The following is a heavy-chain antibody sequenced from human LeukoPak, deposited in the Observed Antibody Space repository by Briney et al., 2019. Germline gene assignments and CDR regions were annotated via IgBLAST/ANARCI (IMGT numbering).Heavy chain of an antibody. Sequence: GGYLRLSCAASGFSVSSNYMTWVRQAPGKGLEWVSVIYSGGSTYYADSVKGRFTISRDNSKNTLYLQMNSLRAEDTAVYFCVATLGTTTIDYWGQGSLVTVSS. CDR1: GFSVSSNY. CDR2: IYSGGST. D-gene: IGHD2/OR15-2a*01. CDR3: VATLGTTTIDY. J-gene: IGHJ4*02. V-gene: IGHV3-53*01.